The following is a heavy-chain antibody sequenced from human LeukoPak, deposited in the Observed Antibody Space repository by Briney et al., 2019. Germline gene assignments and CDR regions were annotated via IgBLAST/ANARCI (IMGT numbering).Heavy chain of an antibody. V-gene: IGHV4-4*07. CDR2: IDTSGST. D-gene: IGHD4-17*01. CDR3: ARYHDYGDYIGHAFDI. CDR1: DASISSYS. Sequence: PSETLSLTCTVSDASISSYSWSWIRQPAGRGLEWVGRIDTSGSTNYNPSLKSRVTIAMDTSKNQFSLKLRSVTVADTAVYYCARYHDYGDYIGHAFDIWGQGTMVTVSS. J-gene: IGHJ3*02.